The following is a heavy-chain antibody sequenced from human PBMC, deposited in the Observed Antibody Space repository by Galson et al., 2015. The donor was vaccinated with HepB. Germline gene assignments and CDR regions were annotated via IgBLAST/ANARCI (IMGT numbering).Heavy chain of an antibody. V-gene: IGHV1-18*01. CDR3: ARGPMDYYDSSGYYRDDAFDI. CDR1: GYTFTSYG. J-gene: IGHJ3*02. CDR2: ISAYNGNT. Sequence: VKVSCKASGYTFTSYGISWVRQAPGQGLEWMGWISAYNGNTNYAQKLQGRVTMTTDTSTSTAYMELRSLRSDDTAVYYCARGPMDYYDSSGYYRDDAFDIWGQGTMVTVSS. D-gene: IGHD3-22*01.